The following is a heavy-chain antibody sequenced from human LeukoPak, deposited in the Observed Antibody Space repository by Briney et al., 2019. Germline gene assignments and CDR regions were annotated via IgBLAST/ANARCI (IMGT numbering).Heavy chain of an antibody. CDR1: GYTFTSYG. J-gene: IGHJ4*02. D-gene: IGHD4-17*01. CDR2: ISAYNGNT. V-gene: IGHV1-18*01. CDR3: ARDGGTVTFDY. Sequence: GASVKVSCKASGYTFTSYGISWVRQAPGQGLEWMGWISAYNGNTNYAQKLQGRVTMTTDTSTSTAHMELRSLRSDDTAVYYCARDGGTVTFDYWGQGTLVTVSS.